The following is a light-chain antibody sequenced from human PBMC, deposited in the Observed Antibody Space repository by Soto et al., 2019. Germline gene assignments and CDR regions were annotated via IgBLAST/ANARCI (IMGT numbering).Light chain of an antibody. CDR3: SSYSISTAYL. Sequence: QSTLTQPPSASGSPGQSVTISCTGTGSDIGSYNYVSWYQQYPGRAPRLLIFEVSERPSGVSYRFSGSKSGNTASLTISGLQAEDEADYFCSSYSISTAYLFGTGTKLTVL. CDR2: EVS. V-gene: IGLV2-8*01. J-gene: IGLJ1*01. CDR1: GSDIGSYNY.